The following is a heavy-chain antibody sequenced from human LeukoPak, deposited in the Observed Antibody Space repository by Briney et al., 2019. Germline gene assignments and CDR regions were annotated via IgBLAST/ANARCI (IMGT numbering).Heavy chain of an antibody. Sequence: SETLSLTCAVYGGSFSGYYWSWIRQPPGKGLEWIGEINHSGSTNYNPSLKSRVTVSVDTSKKQFSLKLNSVTAADTAVYYCARGRTNRLGYWGRGTLVVVSS. J-gene: IGHJ4*02. CDR2: INHSGST. V-gene: IGHV4-34*01. CDR1: GGSFSGYY. CDR3: ARGRTNRLGY. D-gene: IGHD1-14*01.